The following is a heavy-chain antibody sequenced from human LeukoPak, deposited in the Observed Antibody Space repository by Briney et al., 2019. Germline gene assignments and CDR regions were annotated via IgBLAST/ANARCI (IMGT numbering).Heavy chain of an antibody. CDR1: GGSISSNTYY. V-gene: IGHV4-39*07. CDR3: ASDAPGLLGY. Sequence: SETLSLTCSVSGGSISSNTYYWGWIRQPPGKGLEWIGSMYYSGSGTTYYNPSLKSRVIISVDTSKNQFSLRLSSVTAADTAVYYCASDAPGLLGYWGQGTLVTVSS. D-gene: IGHD2-15*01. J-gene: IGHJ4*02. CDR2: MYYSGSGTT.